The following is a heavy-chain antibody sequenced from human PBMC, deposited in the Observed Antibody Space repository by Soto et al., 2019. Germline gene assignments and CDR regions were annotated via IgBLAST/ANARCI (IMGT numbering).Heavy chain of an antibody. Sequence: EVQLLESGGGWIQPGGSLRLSCAASGFTFSNYAMSWVRQAPGEGLEWVSAISGSDGTTYYAGSVKGRFTISRDNTKNTLYLQMSSLRAEDTALYYCAKTSSGWYNFDSWGQGTLVTVSS. V-gene: IGHV3-23*01. D-gene: IGHD6-19*01. J-gene: IGHJ4*02. CDR1: GFTFSNYA. CDR3: AKTSSGWYNFDS. CDR2: ISGSDGTT.